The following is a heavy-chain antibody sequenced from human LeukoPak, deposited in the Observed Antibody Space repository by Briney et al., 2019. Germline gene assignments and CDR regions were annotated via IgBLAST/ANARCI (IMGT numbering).Heavy chain of an antibody. CDR3: TRAPSLSLFDP. CDR2: IRSKAYGWTK. D-gene: IGHD1-26*01. CDR1: GFNFGDYA. Sequence: GGSLRLSCTASGFNFGDYAMSWVRRAPGKGLEWVGFIRSKAYGWTKEYAEWVKGKFTISRHDSKSIAYLQMNSLKTEDTAVYYCTRAPSLSLFDPWGQGTLVTVSS. J-gene: IGHJ5*02. V-gene: IGHV3-49*04.